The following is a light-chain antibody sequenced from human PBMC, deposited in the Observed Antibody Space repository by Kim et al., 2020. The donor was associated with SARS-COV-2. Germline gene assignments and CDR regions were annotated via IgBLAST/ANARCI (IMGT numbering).Light chain of an antibody. CDR3: AAWDDSLNGLV. CDR2: RNN. J-gene: IGLJ2*01. Sequence: GQRVTIACSGSSSNIGSNYVYWYQQRPGTAPKLLIYRNNQRPSGVPDRFSGSKSGTSASLAISGLRSEDEVDYYCAAWDDSLNGLVFGGGTKVTVL. CDR1: SSNIGSNY. V-gene: IGLV1-47*01.